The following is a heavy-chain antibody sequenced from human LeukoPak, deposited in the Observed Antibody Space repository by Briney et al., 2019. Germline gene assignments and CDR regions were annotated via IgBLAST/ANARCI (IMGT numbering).Heavy chain of an antibody. CDR3: GREADTNSWYRPAFRLLDV. Sequence: GASVKVSCKASGYTFRSHGIYWVRQAPGQGLERMGWISPYNDETNYARMFRDGVIMTTEQYSTTAYMELRGLTSDDTAVDFCGREADTNSWYRPAFRLLDVWGQGTLVTVSS. CDR2: ISPYNDET. D-gene: IGHD6-13*01. J-gene: IGHJ4*02. V-gene: IGHV1-18*01. CDR1: GYTFRSHG.